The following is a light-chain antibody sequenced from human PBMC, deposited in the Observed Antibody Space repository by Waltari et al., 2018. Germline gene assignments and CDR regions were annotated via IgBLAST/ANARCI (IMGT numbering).Light chain of an antibody. CDR2: ETS. CDR3: LLSYHDAVI. Sequence: QAVVTQEPSLTVSPGGTVTPTCGSSSGPVPSGPFPYWFQQKPGQAPRTLISETSNRLSWTPARFSGSLLGGKAALTLSDAQPDDDADYYCLLSYHDAVIFGGGTKLTVL. CDR1: SGPVPSGPF. J-gene: IGLJ2*01. V-gene: IGLV7-46*01.